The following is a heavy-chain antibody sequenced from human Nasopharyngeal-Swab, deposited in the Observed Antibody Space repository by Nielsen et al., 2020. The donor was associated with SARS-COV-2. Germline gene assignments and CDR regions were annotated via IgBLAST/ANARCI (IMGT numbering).Heavy chain of an antibody. CDR3: ARVPPIAVAGKGVDV. V-gene: IGHV4-34*01. CDR1: GGSFSGYY. D-gene: IGHD6-19*01. J-gene: IGHJ6*02. CDR2: INHSGST. Sequence: SETLSLTCAVYGGSFSGYYWSWIRQPPGKGLEWIGEINHSGSTNYNPSLKSRVTISVDTSKNQFSLKLSSVTAADMAVYYCARVPPIAVAGKGVDVWGQGTTVTVSS.